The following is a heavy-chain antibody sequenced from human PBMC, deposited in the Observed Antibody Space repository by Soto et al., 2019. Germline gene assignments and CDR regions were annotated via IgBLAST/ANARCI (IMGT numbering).Heavy chain of an antibody. CDR1: GGSFSGYY. CDR2: INHSGST. V-gene: IGHV4-34*01. J-gene: IGHJ4*02. CDR3: ARGRGTVTTYFDY. Sequence: SETLSLTCAVYGGSFSGYYWNWIRQPPGKGLEWIGEINHSGSTNYNPSLKSRVTISVDTSKNQFSLKLSSVTAADTAVYYCARGRGTVTTYFDYWGQGTLVTVSS. D-gene: IGHD4-17*01.